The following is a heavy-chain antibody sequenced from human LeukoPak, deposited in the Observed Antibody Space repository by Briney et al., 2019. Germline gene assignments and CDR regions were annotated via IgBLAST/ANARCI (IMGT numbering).Heavy chain of an antibody. Sequence: PGGSLRLSCAASGFTFSSYEMNWVPQAPGKGLEWVSYISSSGSTIYYADSVKGRFTISRDNAKNSLYLQMNSLRAEDTAVYYCARVGGYSPTDYWGQGTLVTVSS. D-gene: IGHD5-18*01. CDR1: GFTFSSYE. J-gene: IGHJ4*02. CDR2: ISSSGSTI. V-gene: IGHV3-48*03. CDR3: ARVGGYSPTDY.